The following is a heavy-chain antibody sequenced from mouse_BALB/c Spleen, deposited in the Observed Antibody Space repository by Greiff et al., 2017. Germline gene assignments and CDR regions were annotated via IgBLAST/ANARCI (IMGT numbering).Heavy chain of an antibody. CDR2: ISSGSSTI. V-gene: IGHV5-17*02. J-gene: IGHJ3*01. D-gene: IGHD4-1*01. CDR1: GFTFSSFG. CDR3: ARENWEGWFAY. Sequence: EVKLVVSGGDLVKPGGSLKLSCAASGFTFSSFGMHWVRQAPEKGLEWVAYISSGSSTIYYADTVKGRFTISRDNPKNTLFLQMTSLRSEDTAMYYCARENWEGWFAYWGQGTLGTVSA.